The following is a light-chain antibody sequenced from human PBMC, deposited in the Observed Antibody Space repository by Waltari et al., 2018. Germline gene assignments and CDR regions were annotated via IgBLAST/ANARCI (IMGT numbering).Light chain of an antibody. CDR3: QSYDNSLSGVI. CDR1: SSNIGTGFD. CDR2: ANT. Sequence: QSVLTQPPSVSGAPGQRVTISCTGSSSNIGTGFDLPWYQQLPGTAPKLLIYANTRRPSGVPDRFSGSKSGTSASLAISGLQADDEADYYCQSYDNSLSGVIFGGGTKLTVL. J-gene: IGLJ2*01. V-gene: IGLV1-40*01.